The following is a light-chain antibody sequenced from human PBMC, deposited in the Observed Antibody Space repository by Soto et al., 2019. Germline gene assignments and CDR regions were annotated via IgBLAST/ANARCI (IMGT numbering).Light chain of an antibody. J-gene: IGKJ2*01. CDR2: TAS. CDR3: QQYANWPPYT. Sequence: EIVLTQSPAALSASPGERVILSCKASQSVTFNLAWYQQKPGQAPRLLIHTASTRATGIPARFSGGGSGTAFTLTISSLQSEDFAVYFWQQYANWPPYTFGQGTKVEIK. V-gene: IGKV3-15*01. CDR1: QSVTFN.